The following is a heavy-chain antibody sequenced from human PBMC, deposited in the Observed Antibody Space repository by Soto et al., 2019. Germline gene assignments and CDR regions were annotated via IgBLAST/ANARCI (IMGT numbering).Heavy chain of an antibody. Sequence: PGESLKISCKGSGYSFTSYWIGWVRQMPGKGLEWMGIIYPGDSDTRYSPSFQGQVTISADKSISTAYLQWSSLKASDTAMYYCARREGYCISTSCRNYVYYFDYWGQGTLVTVSS. D-gene: IGHD2-2*01. CDR1: GYSFTSYW. J-gene: IGHJ4*02. CDR2: IYPGDSDT. CDR3: ARREGYCISTSCRNYVYYFDY. V-gene: IGHV5-51*01.